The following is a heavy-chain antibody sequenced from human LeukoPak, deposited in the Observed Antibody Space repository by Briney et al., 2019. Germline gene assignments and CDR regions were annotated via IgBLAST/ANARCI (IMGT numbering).Heavy chain of an antibody. D-gene: IGHD1-26*01. CDR3: AKDFRVGATYFDY. V-gene: IGHV3-33*06. Sequence: PGGSLRLSCAASGFTFSDYAMSWVRQAPGKGLEWVAVIWYDGSNKYYADSVKGRFTISRDNSKNTLYLQMNSLRAEDTAVYYSAKDFRVGATYFDYWGQGTLVTVSS. CDR2: IWYDGSNK. J-gene: IGHJ4*02. CDR1: GFTFSDYA.